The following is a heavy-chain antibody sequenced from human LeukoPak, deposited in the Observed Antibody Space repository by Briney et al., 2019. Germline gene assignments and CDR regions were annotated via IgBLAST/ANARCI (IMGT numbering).Heavy chain of an antibody. J-gene: IGHJ4*02. CDR1: GGSISSYY. CDR3: ARGPRHRYYYDSSGSFDY. D-gene: IGHD3-22*01. Sequence: SETLSLTCTVSGGSISSYYWSWIRQPPGKGLGWIGYIYYSGSTNYNPSLKSRVTISVDTSKNQFSLKLSSVTAADTAVYYCARGPRHRYYYDSSGSFDYWGRGTLVTVSS. V-gene: IGHV4-59*01. CDR2: IYYSGST.